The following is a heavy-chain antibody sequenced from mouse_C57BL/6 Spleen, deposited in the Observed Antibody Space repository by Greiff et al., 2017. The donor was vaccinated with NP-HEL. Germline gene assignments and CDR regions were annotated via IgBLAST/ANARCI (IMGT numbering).Heavy chain of an antibody. CDR1: GFTFTDYY. CDR2: IRNKANGYTT. V-gene: IGHV7-3*01. Sequence: DVMLVESGGGLVQPGGSLSLSCAASGFTFTDYYMSWVRQPPGKALEWLGFIRNKANGYTTEYSASVKGRFTISRDNSQSILYLQMNALGAEDSATYYCARSSLGRYFDYWGQGTTLTVSS. CDR3: ARSSLGRYFDY. D-gene: IGHD4-1*01. J-gene: IGHJ2*01.